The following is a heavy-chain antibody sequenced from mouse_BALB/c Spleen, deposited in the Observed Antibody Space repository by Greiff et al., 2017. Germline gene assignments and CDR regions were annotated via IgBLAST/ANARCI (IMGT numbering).Heavy chain of an antibody. Sequence: EVQLVESAPGLVKPSQSLSLTCTVTGYSITSDYAWNWIRQFPGNTLEWMGYISYSGSTSYNPSLKSRISITRDTSKNQFFLQLNSVTTEDTATYYCARPNWGYAMDYWGQGTSVTVSS. J-gene: IGHJ4*01. V-gene: IGHV3-2*02. CDR3: ARPNWGYAMDY. CDR2: ISYSGST. D-gene: IGHD4-1*01. CDR1: GYSITSDYA.